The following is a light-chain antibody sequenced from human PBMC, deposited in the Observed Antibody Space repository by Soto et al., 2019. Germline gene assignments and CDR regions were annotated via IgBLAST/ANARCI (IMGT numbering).Light chain of an antibody. CDR1: QSVSSN. CDR3: QQYNNWPPFT. CDR2: GAS. V-gene: IGKV3-15*01. J-gene: IGKJ3*01. Sequence: EIVMTQSPATLSVSPGERATLSCRASQSVSSNLAWYQQKPGQAPRLLIYGASTRATGIPASFSGSGSETEFTLTIISLPSEDFAVYYCQQYNNWPPFTFGPGTKVDIK.